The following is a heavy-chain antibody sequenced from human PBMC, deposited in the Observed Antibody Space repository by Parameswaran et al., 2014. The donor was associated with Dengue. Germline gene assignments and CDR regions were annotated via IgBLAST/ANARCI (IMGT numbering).Heavy chain of an antibody. J-gene: IGHJ3*02. CDR3: ARDSGDDIVVVLDAFDI. Sequence: VRQAPGKGLEWVSYISSSSSTIYYADSVKGRFTISRDNAKNSLYLQMNSLRDEDTAVYYCARDSGDDIVVVLDAFDIWARTMVTVSS. D-gene: IGHD2-2*01. CDR2: ISSSSSTI. V-gene: IGHV3-48*02.